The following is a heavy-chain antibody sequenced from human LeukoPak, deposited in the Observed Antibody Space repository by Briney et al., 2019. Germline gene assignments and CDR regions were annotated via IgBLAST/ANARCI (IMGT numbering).Heavy chain of an antibody. J-gene: IGHJ4*02. CDR3: ARCRAGGFGTNSHHFDY. V-gene: IGHV5-51*01. CDR2: IYPGDSDT. D-gene: IGHD3-10*01. CDR1: GYSFTSYW. Sequence: GESLKISCKGSGYSFTSYWIAWVRQMPGKVLEWMGIIYPGDSDTRYSPSFQGQVTISADKSSSTANLQWSSLKASDTAMYYCARCRAGGFGTNSHHFDYWGQGTLVTVSS.